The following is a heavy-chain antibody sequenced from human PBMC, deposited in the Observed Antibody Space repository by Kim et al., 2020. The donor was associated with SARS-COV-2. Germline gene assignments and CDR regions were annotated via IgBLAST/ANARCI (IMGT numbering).Heavy chain of an antibody. J-gene: IGHJ4*02. Sequence: YKARSVRGRLTISRDNAKKTLYLQLGSLRPEDMAVYYCARGTVEMATLLDYWGQGTLVTVS. V-gene: IGHV3-64*01. CDR3: ARGTVEMATLLDY.